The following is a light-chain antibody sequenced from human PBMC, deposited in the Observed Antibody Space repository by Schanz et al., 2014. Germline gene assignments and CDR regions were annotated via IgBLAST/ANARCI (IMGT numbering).Light chain of an antibody. V-gene: IGLV2-14*01. CDR3: SSYADSSTL. Sequence: QSALTQPASVSGSPGQSITISCTGTSSDVGGYNYVSWYQQHPGKAPKLMIYDVRNRPSGVSNRFSGSKSGNTASLTISGLQSEDEADYYCSSYADSSTLFGPGTKLTVL. CDR1: SSDVGGYNY. J-gene: IGLJ1*01. CDR2: DVR.